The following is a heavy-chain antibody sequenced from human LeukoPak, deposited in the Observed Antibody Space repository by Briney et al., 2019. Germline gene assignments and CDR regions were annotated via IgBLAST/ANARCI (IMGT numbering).Heavy chain of an antibody. Sequence: PGGSLRPSCAASGFTFSSYGMHWVRQAPGKGLEWVAVISYDGSNKYYADSVKGRFTISRDNSKNTLYLQMNSLRAEDTAVYYCALELDVWGQGTTVTVSS. CDR1: GFTFSSYG. V-gene: IGHV3-30*03. CDR3: ALELDV. CDR2: ISYDGSNK. J-gene: IGHJ6*02.